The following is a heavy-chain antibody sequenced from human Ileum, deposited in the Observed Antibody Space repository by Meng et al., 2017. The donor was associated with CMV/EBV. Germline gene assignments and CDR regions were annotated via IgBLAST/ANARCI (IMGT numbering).Heavy chain of an antibody. D-gene: IGHD3-9*01. J-gene: IGHJ4*02. Sequence: GGSLRLSCAASGFTFGASYMGWVRQAPGKGLEWISYISWTSGTIYYADSVKGRFTVSRDNAKSSLYLQMDSLRAEDAAVYYCAKLLGENEFYTGYYRGCFDYWGLGTPVTVSS. V-gene: IGHV3-11*04. CDR3: AKLLGENEFYTGYYRGCFDY. CDR2: ISWTSGTI. CDR1: GFTFGASY.